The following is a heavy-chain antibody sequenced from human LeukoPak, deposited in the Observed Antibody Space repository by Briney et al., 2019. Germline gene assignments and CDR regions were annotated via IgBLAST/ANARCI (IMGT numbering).Heavy chain of an antibody. CDR2: ITPSGGST. J-gene: IGHJ4*02. D-gene: IGHD3-22*01. Sequence: ASVKVSCKASGYTFTNYYMHWVRQAPGQGLEWLGLITPSGGSTWYAQKFQGRVTMTTDTSTSTAYMELRSLRSDDTAVYYCARDLSYYDSSGYVSSPYYDYWGQGTLVTVSS. CDR1: GYTFTNYY. CDR3: ARDLSYYDSSGYVSSPYYDY. V-gene: IGHV1-46*01.